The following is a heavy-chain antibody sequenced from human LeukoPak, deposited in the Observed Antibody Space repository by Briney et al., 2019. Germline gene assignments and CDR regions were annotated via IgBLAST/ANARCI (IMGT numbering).Heavy chain of an antibody. CDR2: ISDSGVST. J-gene: IGHJ1*01. D-gene: IGHD5-12*01. CDR3: AKDLLASSRSVYFQH. CDR1: GFTFSNYA. Sequence: GGSLRLSCAASGFTFSNYAMTWVRQAPGEGLEWVSAISDSGVSTYADSVKGRFTISRDNSKNTLYLQMNSLRAEDTAVYYCAKDLLASSRSVYFQHWGQGTLVTVSS. V-gene: IGHV3-23*01.